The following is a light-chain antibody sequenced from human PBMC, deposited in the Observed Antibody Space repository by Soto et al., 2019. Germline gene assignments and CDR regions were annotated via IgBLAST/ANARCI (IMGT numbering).Light chain of an antibody. Sequence: DLQMTQSPSSLSASVGDRVTITCRASHPININLVWFQQKPGKAPKSLIYAATNLQSGAPSRFTGSRSGTEFSRTISCVQPEDVATYYCQHYQRYPPSFGGGTKLVIK. J-gene: IGKJ4*01. CDR3: QHYQRYPPS. V-gene: IGKV1-16*01. CDR1: HPININ. CDR2: AAT.